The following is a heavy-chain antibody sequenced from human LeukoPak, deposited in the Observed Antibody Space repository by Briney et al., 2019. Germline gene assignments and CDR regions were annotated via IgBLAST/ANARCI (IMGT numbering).Heavy chain of an antibody. CDR3: SRDGWAGTGEGHYYYYMDV. V-gene: IGHV1-2*02. J-gene: IGHJ6*03. CDR2: INPNSGGT. CDR1: GYTFTGYY. Sequence: GASVKVSCKASGYTFTGYYMHWVRQAPGQGLEWMGWINPNSGGTNYAQKFQGRVTMTRDTSISTDYMELSRLRSDDTAVYYCSRDGWAGTGEGHYYYYMDVWGKGTTVTVSS. D-gene: IGHD1-7*01.